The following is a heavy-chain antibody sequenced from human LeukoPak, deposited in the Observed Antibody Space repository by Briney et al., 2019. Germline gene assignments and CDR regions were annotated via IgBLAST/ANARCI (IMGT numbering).Heavy chain of an antibody. CDR1: GGSLSSGSDY. D-gene: IGHD3-3*01. CDR2: IYASGST. J-gene: IGHJ4*02. V-gene: IGHV4-61*02. CDR3: ARSGYSNFDY. Sequence: SETLSLTCTVSGGSLSSGSDYWSWIRQSAGKGLEWIGRIYASGSTNYKPSLKSRVTISVDTSKNQFSLKLSSVTAADTAVYYCARSGYSNFDYWGQGTLVTVSS.